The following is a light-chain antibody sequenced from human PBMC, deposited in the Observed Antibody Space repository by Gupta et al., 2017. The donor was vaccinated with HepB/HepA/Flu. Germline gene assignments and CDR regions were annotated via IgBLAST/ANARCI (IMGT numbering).Light chain of an antibody. V-gene: IGKV3-11*01. J-gene: IGKJ4*01. CDR3: QQRSDWPPLT. CDR1: QSINNY. CDR2: DAS. Sequence: EIVLTQSPATLSLSPGERATLSCRASQSINNYLAWYQQKPGQAPRLLIYDASNRATGLPARFIGSGSGTDFTLTISSLEPEDFAIYYCQQRSDWPPLTFGGGTKLEIK.